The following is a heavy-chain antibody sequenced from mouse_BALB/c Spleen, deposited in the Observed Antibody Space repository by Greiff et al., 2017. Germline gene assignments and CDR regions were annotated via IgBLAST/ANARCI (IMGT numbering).Heavy chain of an antibody. CDR1: GYTFTDYY. CDR2: IYPGSGNT. V-gene: IGHV1-77*01. Sequence: QVQLKQSGAELARPGASVKLSCKASGYTFTDYYINWVKQRTGQGLEWIGEIYPGSGNTYYNQKFKDKATLTADKSSSTAYMQLSSLTSEDSAVYYCARGGVDYWGQGTTLTVSS. J-gene: IGHJ2*01. CDR3: ARGGVDY.